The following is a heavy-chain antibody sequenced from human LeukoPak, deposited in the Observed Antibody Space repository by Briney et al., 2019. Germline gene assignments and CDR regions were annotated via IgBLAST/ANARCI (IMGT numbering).Heavy chain of an antibody. J-gene: IGHJ2*01. CDR1: GFTFSDYN. CDR2: ISSSRSFPHISNSRSTT. Sequence: PGGSLRLSCAASGFTFSDYNMTWVRQAPGKGLEWVSSISSSRSFPHISNSRSTTHYTDTVTGRFTISRDNAKNSLYLQMNSLRAEDTAVYYCARLSPVTVIVVSYWYFDLWGRGTLVTVSS. D-gene: IGHD3-22*01. CDR3: ARLSPVTVIVVSYWYFDL. V-gene: IGHV3-48*04.